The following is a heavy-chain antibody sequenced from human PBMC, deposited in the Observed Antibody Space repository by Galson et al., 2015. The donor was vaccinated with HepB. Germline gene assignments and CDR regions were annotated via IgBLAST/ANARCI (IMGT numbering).Heavy chain of an antibody. CDR1: GGSISSTSFY. V-gene: IGHV4-39*01. J-gene: IGHJ5*02. Sequence: ETLSLTCNVSGGSISSTSFYWAWIRQPPGKGLEWIASIYYSGSTYYNPSLKSRVTISVDTSKNQFSLKLSSVTAADTAVYYCARVIIAARPLHWFDPWGQGTLVTVSS. CDR3: ARVIIAARPLHWFDP. CDR2: IYYSGST. D-gene: IGHD6-6*01.